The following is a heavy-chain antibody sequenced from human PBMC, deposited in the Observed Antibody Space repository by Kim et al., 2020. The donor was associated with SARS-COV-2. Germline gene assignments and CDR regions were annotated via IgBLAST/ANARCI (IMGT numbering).Heavy chain of an antibody. Sequence: GGSTYSADSVKGRFTVSRDSSQNTLYLQMDRLRGEDTAVYYCAREEGAYAMDWGHGALVTVS. CDR3: AREEGAYAMD. J-gene: IGHJ4*01. CDR2: GGST. D-gene: IGHD5-12*01. V-gene: IGHV3-53*01.